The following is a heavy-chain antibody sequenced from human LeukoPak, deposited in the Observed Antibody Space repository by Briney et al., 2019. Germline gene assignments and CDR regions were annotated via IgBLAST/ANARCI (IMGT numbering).Heavy chain of an antibody. V-gene: IGHV4-39*01. D-gene: IGHD5-12*01. CDR2: IYYSGST. CDR3: ARPLVATITIFDY. J-gene: IGHJ4*02. Sequence: SETLSLTCTVSGGSISSSSYYWGWIRQPPGKGLEWIGSIYYSGSTYYNPSLKSRVTISVDTSKNQFSLKLSSVTAADTAVYYGARPLVATITIFDYWGQGTLVTVSS. CDR1: GGSISSSSYY.